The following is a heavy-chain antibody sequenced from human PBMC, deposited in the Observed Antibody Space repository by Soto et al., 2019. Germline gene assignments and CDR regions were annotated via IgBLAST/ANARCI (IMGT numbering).Heavy chain of an antibody. CDR1: GYTFTSYD. J-gene: IGHJ6*03. D-gene: IGHD2-15*01. Sequence: QVQLVQSGAEVKKPGASVKVSCKASGYTFTSYDITWVRQATGQGLEWMGWMNPNSGNTGYAQKLQGRVTMTRNTSISTAYMELSSLRSEDTAVYYWAGPTGTYCSGGSCYSHMDVWGKGTTVTVSS. V-gene: IGHV1-8*01. CDR3: AGPTGTYCSGGSCYSHMDV. CDR2: MNPNSGNT.